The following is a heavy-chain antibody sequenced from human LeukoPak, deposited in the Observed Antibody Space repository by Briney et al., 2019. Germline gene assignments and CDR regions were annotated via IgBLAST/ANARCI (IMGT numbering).Heavy chain of an antibody. CDR2: INPSGGTT. J-gene: IGHJ6*03. Sequence: ASVKVSCKASGYTFTSYHMHWVRQAPGQGLEWMGIINPSGGTTNYAQKFRGRVTMTRDMSTSTVYMELSSLRSEDTAVYYCARDPDSSGWYGYYYYMDVWGKGTTVTVSS. CDR1: GYTFTSYH. CDR3: ARDPDSSGWYGYYYYMDV. D-gene: IGHD6-19*01. V-gene: IGHV1-46*01.